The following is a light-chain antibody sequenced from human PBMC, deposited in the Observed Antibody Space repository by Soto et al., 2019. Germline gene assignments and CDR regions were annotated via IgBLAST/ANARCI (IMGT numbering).Light chain of an antibody. Sequence: IVLTHAPATLSLSPLQRATLSFRASQSINTYLAWYQQRPGQAPRLLIYEASDRATGIPARFSGSGSGTDFTLTINDLEPEDSAVYYCQQRSNWPHFGQGTRLEIK. V-gene: IGKV3-11*01. CDR2: EAS. CDR1: QSINTY. CDR3: QQRSNWPH. J-gene: IGKJ5*01.